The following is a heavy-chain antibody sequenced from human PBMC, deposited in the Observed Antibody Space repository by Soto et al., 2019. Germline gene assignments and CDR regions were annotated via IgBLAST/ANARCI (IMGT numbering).Heavy chain of an antibody. Sequence: LSLTCTVSGGSISSYYWSWIRQPPGKGLEWIGYIYYSGSTNYNPSLKSRVTISVDTSKNQFSLKLSSVTAADTAVYCCARNVRYYYMDVWGKGTTVTVSS. V-gene: IGHV4-59*08. CDR2: IYYSGST. CDR3: ARNVRYYYMDV. J-gene: IGHJ6*03. CDR1: GGSISSYY. D-gene: IGHD6-6*01.